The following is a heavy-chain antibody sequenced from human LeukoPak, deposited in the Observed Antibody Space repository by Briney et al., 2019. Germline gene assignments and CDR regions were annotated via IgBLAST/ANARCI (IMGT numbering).Heavy chain of an antibody. CDR3: ARGVVTATQHDAFDI. V-gene: IGHV1-46*01. Sequence: GASVKVSCKASGYTFTSYYMHWVRQAPGQGLEWMGIINPSGGSTSYAQKFQGRVTMTRDTSTSTVYMGLSSLRSEDTAVYYCARGVVTATQHDAFDIWGQGTMVTVSS. CDR1: GYTFTSYY. D-gene: IGHD2-21*02. J-gene: IGHJ3*02. CDR2: INPSGGST.